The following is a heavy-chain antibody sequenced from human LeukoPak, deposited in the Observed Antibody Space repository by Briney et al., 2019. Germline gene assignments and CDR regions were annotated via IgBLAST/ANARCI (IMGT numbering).Heavy chain of an antibody. CDR3: ARVPTRGYGALDY. J-gene: IGHJ4*02. CDR1: GFTFSSYG. Sequence: GGSLRLSCAASGFTFSSYGMHWVRQAPGKGLEWVAVIWYDGSNKYHADSVKGRFTISRDNSKNTLYLQMNSLRAEDTAVYYCARVPTRGYGALDYWGQGTLVTVSS. V-gene: IGHV3-33*01. CDR2: IWYDGSNK. D-gene: IGHD4/OR15-4a*01.